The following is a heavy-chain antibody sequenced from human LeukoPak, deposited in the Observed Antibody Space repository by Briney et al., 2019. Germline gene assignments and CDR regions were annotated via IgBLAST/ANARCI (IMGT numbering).Heavy chain of an antibody. J-gene: IGHJ6*02. CDR2: ISAYNGNT. Sequence: EASVKVSCKASGYTFTSYGISWVRQAPGQGLEWMGWISAYNGNTNYAQKLQGRVTMTTDTSTSTAYMELRSLRSDDTAVYYCARDRTYCSSTSCLRNYYYYGMDVWGQGTTVTVSS. CDR1: GYTFTSYG. CDR3: ARDRTYCSSTSCLRNYYYYGMDV. V-gene: IGHV1-18*01. D-gene: IGHD2-2*01.